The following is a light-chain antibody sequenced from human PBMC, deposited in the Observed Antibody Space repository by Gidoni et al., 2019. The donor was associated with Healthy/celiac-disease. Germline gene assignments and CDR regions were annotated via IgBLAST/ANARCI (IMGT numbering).Light chain of an antibody. CDR1: KLGDKY. Sequence: SYELTQPPSVSVSPGQTASITCSGDKLGDKYACWYQQKPGQSPVLVIYQDSKRPSGIPARFSGSNSGNTATLTISGTQAMDEADYYCQAWDSSTPGVFGGGTKLTVL. V-gene: IGLV3-1*01. CDR2: QDS. CDR3: QAWDSSTPGV. J-gene: IGLJ2*01.